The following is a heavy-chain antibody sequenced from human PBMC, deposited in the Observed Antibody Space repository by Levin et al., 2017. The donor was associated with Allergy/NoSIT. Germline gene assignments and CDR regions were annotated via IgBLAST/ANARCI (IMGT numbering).Heavy chain of an antibody. CDR1: GYTFNNYG. Sequence: RASVKVSCKASGYTFNNYGISWVRQAPGQGLEWMGWISGSNGNTKYAQKLQGRVTMTTDTSTSTAYMELRSLRSDDTALYYCARDAASVVAAMFFYWGQGTLVTVSP. V-gene: IGHV1-18*01. J-gene: IGHJ4*02. D-gene: IGHD2-15*01. CDR3: ARDAASVVAAMFFY. CDR2: ISGSNGNT.